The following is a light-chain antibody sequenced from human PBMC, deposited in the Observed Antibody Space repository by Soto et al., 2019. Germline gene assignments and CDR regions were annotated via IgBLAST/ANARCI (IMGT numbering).Light chain of an antibody. CDR3: SSYGGYDNLI. CDR1: SNDLGGFNY. CDR2: EVT. V-gene: IGLV2-8*01. J-gene: IGLJ2*01. Sequence: QSALTQPPSASGSPGQSVTISCSGTSNDLGGFNYVSWYQQHPGKAPKLIIYEVTERASGVPDRFSGSKSGNTASLTVSGLQAEDEADYYCSSYGGYDNLIFGGGTKVTVL.